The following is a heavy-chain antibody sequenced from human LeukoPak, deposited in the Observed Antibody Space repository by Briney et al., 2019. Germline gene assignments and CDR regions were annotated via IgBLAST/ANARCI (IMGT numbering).Heavy chain of an antibody. CDR1: GGSISSYY. D-gene: IGHD5-18*01. CDR2: IYTSVST. CDR3: ARVDTAMVSYMDV. Sequence: SETLSLTCTVAGGSISSYYWSWIRQPPGKGLEWIGYIYTSVSTNYNPSLKSRVTISVDTSKNQCSLKLSSVTAADTAVYYCARVDTAMVSYMDVWGKGTTVTVSS. V-gene: IGHV4-4*09. J-gene: IGHJ6*03.